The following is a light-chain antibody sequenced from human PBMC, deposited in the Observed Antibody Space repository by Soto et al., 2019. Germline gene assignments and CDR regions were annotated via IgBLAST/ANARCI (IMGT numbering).Light chain of an antibody. CDR3: QQADTFPIT. Sequence: DIQIAQSPSSVSASVADRVTSSCQASQGISRSLAWYQQKPGKAPKLLIYAASSLQSGVPSRFSGSGFGTDFTLTISSLQPEDSAIYYCQQADTFPITFGQGTRLEIK. CDR1: QGISRS. J-gene: IGKJ5*01. CDR2: AAS. V-gene: IGKV1D-12*01.